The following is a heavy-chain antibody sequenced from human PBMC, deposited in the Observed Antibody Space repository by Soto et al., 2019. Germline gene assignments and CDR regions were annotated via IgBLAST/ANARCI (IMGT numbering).Heavy chain of an antibody. CDR2: IYPGDGDT. CDR3: ARIIQPLRVYFSYYGMDV. V-gene: IGHV5-51*01. CDR1: GYSFTIYW. J-gene: IGHJ6*02. D-gene: IGHD3-3*01. Sequence: PGEALKISCKGSGYSFTIYWIGWVRQLPGKGLEWMGIIYPGDGDTRYGPSCQGQVTISADKATSTAYLQWSSLKAADTAVYYCARIIQPLRVYFSYYGMDVWGQGTTVTVSS.